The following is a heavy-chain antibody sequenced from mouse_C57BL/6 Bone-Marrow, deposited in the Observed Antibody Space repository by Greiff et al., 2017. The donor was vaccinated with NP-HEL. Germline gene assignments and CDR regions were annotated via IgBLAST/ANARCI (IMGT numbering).Heavy chain of an antibody. CDR3: AIGLENYYSNYVDDARDY. CDR2: IDPNSGGT. Sequence: QVQLQQPGAELVKPGASVKLSCKASGYTFTSCWMHWVKQRPGRGLEWIGRIDPNSGGTKYNEKFKSKATLTVDKPSSTAYMQLSSLTSEDTAVSYCAIGLENYYSNYVDDARDYWGRGTSVTVTS. V-gene: IGHV1-72*01. J-gene: IGHJ4*01. CDR1: GYTFTSCW. D-gene: IGHD2-5*01.